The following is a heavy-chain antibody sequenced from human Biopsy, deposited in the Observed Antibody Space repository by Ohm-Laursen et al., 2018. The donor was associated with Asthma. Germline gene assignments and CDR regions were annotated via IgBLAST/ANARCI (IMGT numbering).Heavy chain of an antibody. D-gene: IGHD2-21*02. CDR2: IYRNGNT. CDR3: ARGWNCGGDCYSLDS. V-gene: IGHV4-30-2*06. Sequence: SQTLSLTCAVSGHSIDSGDYSWTWIRQSPGLVLEWIGYIYRNGNTYYNPTLKNRVTICIDRSKNQFSLRRRSVSAADTAVYYCARGWNCGGDCYSLDSWGQGTLVTVSS. CDR1: GHSIDSGDYS. J-gene: IGHJ4*02.